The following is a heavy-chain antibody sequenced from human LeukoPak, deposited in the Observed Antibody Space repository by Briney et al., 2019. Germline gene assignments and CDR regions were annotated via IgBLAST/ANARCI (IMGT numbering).Heavy chain of an antibody. V-gene: IGHV3-9*01. CDR2: ISWDSGKI. CDR3: AKDPWWYSTSQGSGFYYYMDV. J-gene: IGHJ6*03. CDR1: GFTFDDYG. Sequence: PGRSLRLSCAASGFTFDDYGMHWVRQAPGQGLEWVSGISWDSGKIGYAGSVKGRFTISRDNAKNSLYLQMNSLRDEDTALYYCAKDPWWYSTSQGSGFYYYMDVWGKGTTVTVSS. D-gene: IGHD6-19*01.